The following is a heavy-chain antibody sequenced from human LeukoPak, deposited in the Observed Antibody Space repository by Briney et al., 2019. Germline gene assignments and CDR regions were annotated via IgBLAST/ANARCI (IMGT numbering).Heavy chain of an antibody. CDR1: GGSISSGDYY. V-gene: IGHV4-30-4*01. CDR2: IYYSGST. Sequence: PSQTLSLTCTVSGGSISSGDYYWSWIRQPPGKGLEWIGYIYYSGSTYYNPSLKSRVTMSVDTSKNQFSLKLSSVTAADTAVYYCARDLSNRGRDYYYYVDVWGKGTTVTVSS. J-gene: IGHJ6*03. D-gene: IGHD7-27*01. CDR3: ARDLSNRGRDYYYYVDV.